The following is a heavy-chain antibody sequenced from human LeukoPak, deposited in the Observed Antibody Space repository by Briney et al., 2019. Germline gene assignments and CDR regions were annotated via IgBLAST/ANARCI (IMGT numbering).Heavy chain of an antibody. CDR3: ARVEEHFYDRSGYYSTYHYYGMDV. CDR1: GYTFTSYG. D-gene: IGHD3-22*01. J-gene: IGHJ6*02. Sequence: ASVKVSCKASGYTFTSYGINWVRQAPGQGLEWMGWISAYNGNTNYAHKLQGRVTLTTDTSTSTAYMELRSLRYDDTAVYYCARVEEHFYDRSGYYSTYHYYGMDVWGQGTTVTVAS. V-gene: IGHV1-18*01. CDR2: ISAYNGNT.